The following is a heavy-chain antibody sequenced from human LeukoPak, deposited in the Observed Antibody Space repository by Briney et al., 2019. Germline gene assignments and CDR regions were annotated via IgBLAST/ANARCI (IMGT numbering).Heavy chain of an antibody. CDR2: IYHSGST. J-gene: IGHJ4*02. CDR1: GGSISSGGYS. D-gene: IGHD5-18*01. CDR3: ARGYSYGYEGRFDY. Sequence: SETLSLTCAVSGGSISSGGYSWSWIRQPPGKGLEWIGYIYHSGSTYYNPSLKSRATISVDRSKNQFSLKLSSVTAADTAVYYCARGYSYGYEGRFDYWGQGTLVTVSS. V-gene: IGHV4-30-2*01.